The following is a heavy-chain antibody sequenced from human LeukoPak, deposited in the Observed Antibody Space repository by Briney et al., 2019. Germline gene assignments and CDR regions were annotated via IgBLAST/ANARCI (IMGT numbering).Heavy chain of an antibody. CDR1: GGSISSGGYS. CDR2: IYYSGST. D-gene: IGHD3-22*01. V-gene: IGHV4-31*11. J-gene: IGHJ4*02. CDR3: ARDGTDSSGYYFGY. Sequence: MSSETLSLTCAVSGGSISSGGYSWSWIRQHPVKGLEWIGYIYYSGSTHYNPSLESRVTISVDTSKNQFSLELTSVTAADTAVYYCARDGTDSSGYYFGYWGQGTLVTVSS.